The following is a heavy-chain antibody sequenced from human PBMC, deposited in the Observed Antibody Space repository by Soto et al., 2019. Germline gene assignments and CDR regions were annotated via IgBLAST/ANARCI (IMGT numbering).Heavy chain of an antibody. V-gene: IGHV4-34*01. CDR2: INHRGST. J-gene: IGHJ5*02. Sequence: QEQLQQWGAGLLNPSETLSLTCAVYVGSFRGYYWSWFRQSPGKGLEWIGEINHRGSTKYNPSLKRRVHLPVDTSKNQFSLKLSSVTAADTAMHYCARRGDYAWFDPWGQGTLVTVSS. D-gene: IGHD4-17*01. CDR1: VGSFRGYY. CDR3: ARRGDYAWFDP.